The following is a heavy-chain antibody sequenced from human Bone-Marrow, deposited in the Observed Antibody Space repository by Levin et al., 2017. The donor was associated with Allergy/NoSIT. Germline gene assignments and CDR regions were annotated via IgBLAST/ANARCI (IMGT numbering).Heavy chain of an antibody. V-gene: IGHV1-69*06. CDR3: ARGVRGILNYYYMDV. J-gene: IGHJ6*03. Sequence: SVKVSCEASGGTFGSSVITWVRQAPGQGLEWMGGIVPLFGTTNYPQRFQGRVTITADKSTDTAHLEVSSLTSEDTAVYYCARGVRGILNYYYMDVWGNGTTVTVSS. CDR2: IVPLFGTT. D-gene: IGHD2-21*01. CDR1: GGTFGSSV.